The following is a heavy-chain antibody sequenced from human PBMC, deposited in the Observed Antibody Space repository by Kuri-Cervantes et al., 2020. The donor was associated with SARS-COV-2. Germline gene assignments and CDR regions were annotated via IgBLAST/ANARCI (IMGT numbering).Heavy chain of an antibody. CDR3: ARATYYYDSSGWFDP. J-gene: IGHJ5*02. D-gene: IGHD3-22*01. CDR2: IYYSGST. Sequence: SQTLSLTCAVYGGSISSSSYYWGWIRQPPGKGLEWIGYIYYSGSTNYNPSLKSRVTVSVDTSKNQFSLKLSSVTAADTAVYYCARATYYYDSSGWFDPWGQGTLVTVSS. V-gene: IGHV4-39*07. CDR1: GGSISSSSYY.